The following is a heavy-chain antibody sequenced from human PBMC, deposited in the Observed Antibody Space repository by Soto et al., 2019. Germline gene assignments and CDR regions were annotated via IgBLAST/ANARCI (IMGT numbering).Heavy chain of an antibody. J-gene: IGHJ6*02. D-gene: IGHD4-17*01. V-gene: IGHV4-59*01. Sequence: QVQLQESGPGLVKPSETLSLTCTVSGGSISSYYWSWIRQPPGKGLEWIGYIYYSGSTNYNPSLKSRVTISVDTSKNQFSLQLSSVTAADTAVYYCARSSYGDFYYYGMDVWGQGTTVTVSS. CDR2: IYYSGST. CDR1: GGSISSYY. CDR3: ARSSYGDFYYYGMDV.